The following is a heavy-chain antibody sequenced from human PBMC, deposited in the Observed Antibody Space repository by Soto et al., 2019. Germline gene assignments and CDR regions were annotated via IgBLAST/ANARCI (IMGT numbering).Heavy chain of an antibody. Sequence: EVQLLESGGGLVQPGGSLRLSCAASGFTFSRSGMNWVRQAPGMGLEWVSGIGGSGGGTYYADFVKGRFSIFRDDSKDMLYLQMNSLRVEDTAVYYCAKTGYCSGGGCHYIDYWGHGTLVTVSS. CDR1: GFTFSRSG. CDR2: IGGSGGGT. D-gene: IGHD2-15*01. V-gene: IGHV3-23*01. CDR3: AKTGYCSGGGCHYIDY. J-gene: IGHJ4*01.